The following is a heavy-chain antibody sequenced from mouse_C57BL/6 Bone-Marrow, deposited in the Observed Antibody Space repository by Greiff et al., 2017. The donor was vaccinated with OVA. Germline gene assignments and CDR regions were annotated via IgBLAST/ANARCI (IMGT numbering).Heavy chain of an antibody. CDR1: GFTFTDYY. CDR2: IRHKANGYTT. V-gene: IGHV7-4*01. CDR3: VKAGPKDYAMDY. Sequence: EVKLVESGGGLVQPGASLRLSCAASGFTFTDYYMSWVRQPPGQAPEWLALIRHKANGYTTEYTASVKGRFTISRDNSQNILYLQMNTLRAEDSATYYCVKAGPKDYAMDYWGQGTSVTVSS. J-gene: IGHJ4*01.